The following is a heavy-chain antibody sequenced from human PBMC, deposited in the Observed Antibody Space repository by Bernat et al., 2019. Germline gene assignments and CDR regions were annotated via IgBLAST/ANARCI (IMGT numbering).Heavy chain of an antibody. CDR1: GFSLSTSGVG. Sequence: QITLKEFGPTLVKPTQTLTLTCTFSGFSLSTSGVGVGWIRQPPGKALEWLAMFYWDDTQFYSPSLTNRLTITKDTSENQVVLTMTYMERADTATYFCARNFGSGSLDVWGPGTTVNVSS. V-gene: IGHV2-5*02. J-gene: IGHJ6*02. CDR2: FYWDDTQ. CDR3: ARNFGSGSLDV. D-gene: IGHD3-10*01.